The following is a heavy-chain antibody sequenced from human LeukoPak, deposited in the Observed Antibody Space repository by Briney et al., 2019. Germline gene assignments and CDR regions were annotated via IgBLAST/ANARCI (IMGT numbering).Heavy chain of an antibody. V-gene: IGHV5-51*01. D-gene: IGHD3-10*01. CDR2: IYPGDSDT. CDR1: GYNFAHDW. J-gene: IGHJ5*02. Sequence: GECLKISCKGSGYNFAHDWIGWVRQMPGKGLEWMGIIYPGDSDTRYSPSFEGQVTISADKSISTAYLQWSSLKASDTAMYYCARRGYYGSGSYSHNWFDPWGQGTLVTVSS. CDR3: ARRGYYGSGSYSHNWFDP.